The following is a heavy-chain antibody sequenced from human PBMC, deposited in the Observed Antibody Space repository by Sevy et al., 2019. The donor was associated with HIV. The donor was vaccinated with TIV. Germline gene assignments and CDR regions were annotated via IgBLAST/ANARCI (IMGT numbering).Heavy chain of an antibody. V-gene: IGHV3-49*04. CDR1: GFTFGDYA. CDR2: IRSKAYGGTT. D-gene: IGHD1-26*01. Sequence: QLGGSLRLSCTASGFTFGDYAMSWVRQAPGKGLEWVGFIRSKAYGGTTEYAASVKGRFTISRDDSKSIAYLQMNSLKTEDTAVYYCTRSSGSYYLDYYGMDVWGQGTTVTVSS. CDR3: TRSSGSYYLDYYGMDV. J-gene: IGHJ6*02.